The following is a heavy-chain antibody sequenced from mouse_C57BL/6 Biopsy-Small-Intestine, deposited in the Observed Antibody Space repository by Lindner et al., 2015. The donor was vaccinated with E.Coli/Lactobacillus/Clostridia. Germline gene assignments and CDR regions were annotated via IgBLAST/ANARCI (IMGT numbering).Heavy chain of an antibody. D-gene: IGHD2-3*01. Sequence: QLQESGAELARPGASVNLSCKASGYTFTSYGISWVKQRTGQGLEWIGDIYPRSVNTYYNEKFKAKATLTADKSSSTAFMELRSLTSEDSAVYFCVRGWDGYYRYFDVWGTGTTVTVSS. CDR2: IYPRSVNT. CDR3: VRGWDGYYRYFDV. CDR1: GYTFTSYG. J-gene: IGHJ1*03. V-gene: IGHV1-81*01.